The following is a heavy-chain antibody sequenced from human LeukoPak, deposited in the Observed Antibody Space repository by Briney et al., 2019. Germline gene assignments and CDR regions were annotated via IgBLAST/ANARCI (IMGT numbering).Heavy chain of an antibody. CDR3: ARDQGTTVTTYDY. CDR1: GFTLSSYI. D-gene: IGHD4-17*01. Sequence: GGSLRLSCAASGFTLSSYIMNWVRQAPGKGLEWVSSISGSSSYIYYADSVKGRFTISRDNAKNSLYLQMNSLRAEDTAVYYCARDQGTTVTTYDYWGQGTLVTVSS. CDR2: ISGSSSYI. V-gene: IGHV3-21*01. J-gene: IGHJ4*02.